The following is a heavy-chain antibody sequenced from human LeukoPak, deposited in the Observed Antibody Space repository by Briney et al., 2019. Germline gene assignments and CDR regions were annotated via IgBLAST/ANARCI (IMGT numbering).Heavy chain of an antibody. Sequence: PGGSLRLSCAASGFTFSTFALDWVRQAPGKGLEWVAGLSSDGSKTFYEDSVKGRFTISRDNSKNTLYLQMNSLRAEDTAVYYCAKAPTSGYSSGWHGNSFGYWGQGTLVTVSS. D-gene: IGHD6-19*01. CDR3: AKAPTSGYSSGWHGNSFGY. CDR1: GFTFSTFA. V-gene: IGHV3-30*18. CDR2: LSSDGSKT. J-gene: IGHJ4*02.